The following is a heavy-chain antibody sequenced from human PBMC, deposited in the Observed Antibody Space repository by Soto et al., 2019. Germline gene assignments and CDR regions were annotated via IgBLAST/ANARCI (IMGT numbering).Heavy chain of an antibody. V-gene: IGHV1-69*13. CDR2: IIPIFGTA. CDR1: GSTFSSYA. D-gene: IGHD2-2*01. Sequence: SVKVSCKASGSTFSSYAISWARQAPGQGLEWMGGIIPIFGTANYAQKFQGRVTITADESTSTAYMELSSLRSEDTAVYYCARGFRSIVVVPAAPYGMDVWGQGTTVTVSS. J-gene: IGHJ6*02. CDR3: ARGFRSIVVVPAAPYGMDV.